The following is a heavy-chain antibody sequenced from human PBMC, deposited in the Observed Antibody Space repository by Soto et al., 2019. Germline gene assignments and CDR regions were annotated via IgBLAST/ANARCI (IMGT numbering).Heavy chain of an antibody. V-gene: IGHV3-30-3*01. Sequence: GGSLRLYCAASGFTFRYYALHWVRQAPGKGLEWVSFISYDGSNGYYADSMKGRFTISRDNSKNTLYLQMDSLRAENTAVYYCARDSFGLDVWGQGTTVTVSS. CDR2: ISYDGSNG. CDR1: GFTFRYYA. J-gene: IGHJ6*02. CDR3: ARDSFGLDV.